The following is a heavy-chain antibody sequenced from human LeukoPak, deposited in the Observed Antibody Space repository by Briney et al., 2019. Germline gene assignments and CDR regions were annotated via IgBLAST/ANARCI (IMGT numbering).Heavy chain of an antibody. Sequence: SETLSLTCTVSGGSISSRSYYWGWIRQPPGKGLEWIGSIYYSGSTNYNPSLKSRVTISVDTSKNQFSLKLSSVTAADTAVYYCARENSEDSSGWGLYMDVWGKGTTVTISS. V-gene: IGHV4-39*07. CDR2: IYYSGST. D-gene: IGHD6-19*01. CDR3: ARENSEDSSGWGLYMDV. CDR1: GGSISSRSYY. J-gene: IGHJ6*03.